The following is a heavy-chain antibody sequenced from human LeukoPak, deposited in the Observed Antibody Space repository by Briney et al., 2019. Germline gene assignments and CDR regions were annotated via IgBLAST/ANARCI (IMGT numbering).Heavy chain of an antibody. D-gene: IGHD2-2*01. CDR1: GGSISSHY. V-gene: IGHV4-59*11. CDR3: ARDLFCSSTSCYGAFDI. Sequence: SETLSLTCTVSGGSISSHYWSWIRQPPGKGLEWIGYIYYSGSTNYNPSLKSRVTISVDTSKNQFSLKLSSVTAADTAVYYCARDLFCSSTSCYGAFDIWGQGIMVTVSS. CDR2: IYYSGST. J-gene: IGHJ3*02.